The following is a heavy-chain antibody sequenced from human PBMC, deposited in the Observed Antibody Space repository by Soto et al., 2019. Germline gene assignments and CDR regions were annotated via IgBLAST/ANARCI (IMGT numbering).Heavy chain of an antibody. D-gene: IGHD2-15*01. CDR3: ARGYCSGGSCYTGWFDP. V-gene: IGHV1-18*01. CDR2: ISGYNGNT. CDR1: GYTFTSYG. Sequence: QVQLVQSGAEVKKPGASVRVSCKASGYTFTSYGISWVRQAPGQGLEWMGWISGYNGNTNYAQKLQGRGTMTKATSTSTANMELRSLRSDDTAVYYCARGYCSGGSCYTGWFDPWGQGTLVTVSS. J-gene: IGHJ5*02.